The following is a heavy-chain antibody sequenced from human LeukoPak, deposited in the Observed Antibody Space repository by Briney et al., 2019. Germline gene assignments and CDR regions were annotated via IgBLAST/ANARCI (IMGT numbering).Heavy chain of an antibody. CDR1: GFTLSSYD. CDR2: ISYDGSNK. Sequence: GGSLRLSCAASGFTLSSYDMHWVRQAPGKALEWVAVISYDGSNKDYADSVKGRFTISRDSAKNSLYLQMNSLRADDTAVYYCARDGTYRYCSSTSCFRDAFDIWGQGTMVTVSS. CDR3: ARDGTYRYCSSTSCFRDAFDI. J-gene: IGHJ3*02. V-gene: IGHV3-30-3*01. D-gene: IGHD2-2*01.